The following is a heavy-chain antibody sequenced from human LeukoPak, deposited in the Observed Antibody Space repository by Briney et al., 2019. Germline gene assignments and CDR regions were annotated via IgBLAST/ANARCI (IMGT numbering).Heavy chain of an antibody. D-gene: IGHD4-11*01. J-gene: IGHJ6*03. Sequence: SETLSLTCTVSGGSISSSGYCWGWIRQPPGKGLEWIGEIYHSGGGGTNYNPSLKSRATISIDNAKNQFSLKLSSVTAADTAVYYCARVIGDYSNFYYYYYYMDVWGKGTTVTVSS. V-gene: IGHV4-39*07. CDR3: ARVIGDYSNFYYYYYYMDV. CDR2: IYHSGGGGT. CDR1: GGSISSSGYC.